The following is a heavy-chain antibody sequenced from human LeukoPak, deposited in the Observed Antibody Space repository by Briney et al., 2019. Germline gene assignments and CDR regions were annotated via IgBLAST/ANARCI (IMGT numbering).Heavy chain of an antibody. J-gene: IGHJ5*02. V-gene: IGHV4-31*03. D-gene: IGHD3-9*01. CDR1: GGSISSGGYY. CDR3: ARALSDYGILTGYLLRSGFDP. CDR2: IYYSGST. Sequence: NPSETLSLTCTVSGGSISSGGYYWSWIRQHPGKGLEWIGYIYYSGSTYYNPSLKSRVTISVDTSKNQFSLKLSSVTAADTAVYYCARALSDYGILTGYLLRSGFDPWGQGTLVTVSS.